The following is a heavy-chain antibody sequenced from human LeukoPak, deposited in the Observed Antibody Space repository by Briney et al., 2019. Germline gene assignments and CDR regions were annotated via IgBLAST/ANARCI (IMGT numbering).Heavy chain of an antibody. CDR2: ISESGGTT. CDR3: ARQWLING. CDR1: GFTFSSYA. J-gene: IGHJ4*02. Sequence: GGSLRLSCAASGFTFSSYAMNWVRQAPGKGLEWVSSISESGGTTDYADSVKGRFTISRDNSKNTLYLQMNSLRAEDTAVYYCARQWLINGWGQGILVTVSS. V-gene: IGHV3-23*01. D-gene: IGHD6-19*01.